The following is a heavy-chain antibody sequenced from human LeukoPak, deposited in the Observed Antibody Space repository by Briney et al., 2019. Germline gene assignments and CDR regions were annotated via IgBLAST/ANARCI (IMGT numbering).Heavy chain of an antibody. CDR2: ISGSGGST. CDR3: ANHIAVAAHFDY. CDR1: GFTFSSYA. V-gene: IGHV3-23*01. J-gene: IGHJ4*02. D-gene: IGHD6-19*01. Sequence: GGSLSLSCAASGFTFSSYAMSWVRQAPGKGLEWVSAISGSGGSTYYADSVKGRFTISRDNSKNTLYLQMNSLRAEDTAVYYCANHIAVAAHFDYWGQGTLVTVSS.